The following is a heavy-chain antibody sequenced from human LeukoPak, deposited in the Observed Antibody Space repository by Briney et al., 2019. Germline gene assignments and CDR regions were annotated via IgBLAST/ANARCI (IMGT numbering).Heavy chain of an antibody. J-gene: IGHJ4*02. CDR3: ARAISGSFRTSYYFDY. CDR1: GYFISSGYY. V-gene: IGHV4-38-2*02. Sequence: SETLSLTCTVSGYFISSGYYWGWIRQPPGKGLEWIGNIYHSGSTDYNPSLKSRVTISVDTSKNHFSLKLSSVTAADMAVYYCARAISGSFRTSYYFDYWGQGTLVTVSS. CDR2: IYHSGST. D-gene: IGHD6-13*01.